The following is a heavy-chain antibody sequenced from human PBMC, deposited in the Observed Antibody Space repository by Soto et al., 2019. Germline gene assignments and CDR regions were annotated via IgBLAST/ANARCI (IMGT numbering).Heavy chain of an antibody. CDR2: IYYSGST. Sequence: SETLSLTCTVSGGSISSGGYYWSWIRQHPGKGLEWIGYIYYSGSTYYNPSLKSRVTISVDTSKNQFSLKLSSVTAADTAVYYCARDRGTMVRGWDYYMDVWGKGTTVTVSS. J-gene: IGHJ6*03. V-gene: IGHV4-31*03. CDR3: ARDRGTMVRGWDYYMDV. CDR1: GGSISSGGYY. D-gene: IGHD3-10*01.